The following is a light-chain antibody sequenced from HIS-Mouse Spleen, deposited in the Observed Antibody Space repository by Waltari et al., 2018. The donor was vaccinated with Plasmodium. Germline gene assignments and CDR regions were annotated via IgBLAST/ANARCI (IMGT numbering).Light chain of an antibody. CDR1: QSISSY. J-gene: IGKJ4*01. V-gene: IGKV1-39*01. CDR3: QQSYSTPPT. CDR2: AAS. Sequence: DIQMTQSPSSLSASVGDRVTITCRASQSISSYLNWYQQKPGKAPKLLIYAASSLQSGVPSRFSCSGSGTDFTLTISSLQPEDFATYYCQQSYSTPPTFGGGTNVEIK.